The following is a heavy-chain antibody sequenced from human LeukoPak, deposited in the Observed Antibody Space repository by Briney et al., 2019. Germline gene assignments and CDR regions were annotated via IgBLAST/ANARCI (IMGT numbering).Heavy chain of an antibody. CDR3: TSCYSDWFDP. V-gene: IGHV4-61*02. D-gene: IGHD2-21*02. J-gene: IGHJ5*02. Sequence: SETLSLTCTVSGGSISSGSYYWNWIRQPAGKGLEWIGRFYNSGRTNFNPSLKSRVTISADTSKNQFSLKLSSVTAADTAVYYCTSCYSDWFDPWGQGTLVTVSS. CDR2: FYNSGRT. CDR1: GGSISSGSYY.